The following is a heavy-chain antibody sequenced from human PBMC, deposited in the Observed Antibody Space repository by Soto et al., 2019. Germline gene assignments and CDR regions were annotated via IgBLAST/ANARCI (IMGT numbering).Heavy chain of an antibody. CDR2: MNPNSGNT. V-gene: IGHV1-8*01. D-gene: IGHD3-3*01. Sequence: QVQLVQSGAEVKKPGASVKVSCKASVYTFTSYDINWVRQATGPGLEWMGWMNPNSGNTGYAQKFQGRVTMTRNTSTSTAYMELSSLRSEDTAVYYCARGNWYYDFWSGYYSNRRFDYWGQGTLVTVSS. CDR3: ARGNWYYDFWSGYYSNRRFDY. CDR1: VYTFTSYD. J-gene: IGHJ4*02.